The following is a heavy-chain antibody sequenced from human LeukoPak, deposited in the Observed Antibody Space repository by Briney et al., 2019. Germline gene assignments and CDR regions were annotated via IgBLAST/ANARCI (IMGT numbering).Heavy chain of an antibody. J-gene: IGHJ6*02. CDR2: IVYDGSHQ. CDR3: VKGSGTNDYGMDT. V-gene: IGHV3-30*18. D-gene: IGHD3-10*01. Sequence: GRSLRLSCAASGFTFNRCGMHWVRQAPGKGLEWVAVIVYDGSHQYYTDSVKGRFTISRDNSKNTVFLQMDSLRAEDTGVYYCVKGSGTNDYGMDTWGQGTTVTVPS. CDR1: GFTFNRCG.